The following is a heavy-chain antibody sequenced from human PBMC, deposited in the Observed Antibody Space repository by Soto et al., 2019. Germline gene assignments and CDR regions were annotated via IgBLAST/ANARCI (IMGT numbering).Heavy chain of an antibody. J-gene: IGHJ6*02. Sequence: SETLSLTCAVYGGSFSGYYWSWIRQPPGKGLEWIGEINHSGSTNYNPSLKSRVTISVDTSKNQFSLKLSSVTAADTAVYYCARLVTRPKTELPQYYSCGMDVWGQGTTVTVSS. CDR3: ARLVTRPKTELPQYYSCGMDV. CDR2: INHSGST. CDR1: GGSFSGYY. D-gene: IGHD2-21*02. V-gene: IGHV4-34*01.